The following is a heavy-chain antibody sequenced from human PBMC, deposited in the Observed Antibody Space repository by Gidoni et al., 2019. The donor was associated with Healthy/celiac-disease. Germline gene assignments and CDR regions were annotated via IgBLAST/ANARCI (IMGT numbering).Heavy chain of an antibody. J-gene: IGHJ3*02. CDR2: INAGNGNT. CDR3: ARARSPQWLVAFDI. CDR1: GYTFTSYA. D-gene: IGHD6-19*01. Sequence: QVQLVQSGAEVKKPGASVKVSCKASGYTFTSYAMHWVRQAPGQRLEWMGWINAGNGNTKYSQNFQGRVTITRDTSASTAYMELSSLRSEDTAVYYCARARSPQWLVAFDIWGQGTMVTVSS. V-gene: IGHV1-3*01.